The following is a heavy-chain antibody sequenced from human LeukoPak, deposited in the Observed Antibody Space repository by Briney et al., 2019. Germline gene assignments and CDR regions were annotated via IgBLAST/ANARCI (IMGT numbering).Heavy chain of an antibody. CDR2: IKSKSDGGTI. CDR1: GFTFSDAW. J-gene: IGHJ4*02. D-gene: IGHD2-15*01. CDR3: TTRRQDGW. Sequence: GGSLRLSCVGSGFTFSDAWMSWVRQAPGKGLEWVGRIKSKSDGGTIDYAAPVKGRFTISRDDSRNTLYLQMDSLKTEDTAVYYCTTRRQDGWWGQGTLVTVS. V-gene: IGHV3-15*01.